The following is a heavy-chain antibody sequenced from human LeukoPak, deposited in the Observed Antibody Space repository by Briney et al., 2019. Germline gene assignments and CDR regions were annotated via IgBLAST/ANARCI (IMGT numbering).Heavy chain of an antibody. CDR3: ARGRRDTAMVSDY. Sequence: PGGSLRLSCAASGFTFSSYSMNWVRQAPGKGLEWVSSISSSSSYIYYADSVKGRFTISRDNAKNSLYLQMNSLRAEDTAAYYCARGRRDTAMVSDYWGQGTLVTVSS. D-gene: IGHD5-18*01. J-gene: IGHJ4*02. CDR2: ISSSSSYI. V-gene: IGHV3-21*01. CDR1: GFTFSSYS.